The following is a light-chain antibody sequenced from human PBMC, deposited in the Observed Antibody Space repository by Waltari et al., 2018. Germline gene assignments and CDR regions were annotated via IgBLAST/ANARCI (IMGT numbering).Light chain of an antibody. Sequence: QSVLTQPPSVSGAPGQRVTISCTGSGANIGAGHAVPWYQQLPRAAPKLLIHGSTSRPLGVPARFFGSTSGTSASLAITGLQAEDEADYYCQSYDTSLSVVFGGGTKLTVL. CDR2: GST. CDR1: GANIGAGHA. CDR3: QSYDTSLSVV. V-gene: IGLV1-40*01. J-gene: IGLJ3*02.